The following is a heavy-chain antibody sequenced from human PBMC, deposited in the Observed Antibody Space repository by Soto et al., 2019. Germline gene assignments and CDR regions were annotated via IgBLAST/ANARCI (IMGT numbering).Heavy chain of an antibody. Sequence: HLQLQESGAGLVKPSQTLSLTCAVSGGSISSGDSSWTWIRQPPGKGLEWIGYMWHSGSTYYNPSLKSRVTISVDRSKNQFSLKLSSVTAADTAVYYCARSLVYYSESRGGDAVDVWGQGTMVTVSS. V-gene: IGHV4-30-2*01. CDR2: MWHSGST. CDR3: ARSLVYYSESRGGDAVDV. CDR1: GGSISSGDSS. J-gene: IGHJ3*01. D-gene: IGHD3-22*01.